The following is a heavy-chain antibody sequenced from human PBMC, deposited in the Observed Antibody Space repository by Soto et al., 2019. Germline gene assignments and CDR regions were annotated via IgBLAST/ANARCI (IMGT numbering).Heavy chain of an antibody. Sequence: PGGSLRLSCAASGFTFSSNVMSWVRQAPGKGLEWVSAISGSGAGTYYADSVKGRFIISRDISKNTLYLQMNSLRAEDSAIYYCAKGTARLDYWGQGTLVTVSS. CDR2: ISGSGAGT. CDR3: AKGTARLDY. CDR1: GFTFSSNV. V-gene: IGHV3-23*01. J-gene: IGHJ4*02.